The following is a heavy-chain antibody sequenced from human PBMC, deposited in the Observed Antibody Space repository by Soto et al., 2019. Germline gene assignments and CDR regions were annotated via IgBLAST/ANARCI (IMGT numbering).Heavy chain of an antibody. V-gene: IGHV3-23*01. CDR3: AKDQSVYRDTADAFDI. D-gene: IGHD5-18*01. Sequence: GGSLRLSCAASGFTFSSYAMSWVRQAPGKGLEWVSAISGSGGSTYYADSVKGRFTISRDNSKNTLYLQMNSLRAEDTAVYYCAKDQSVYRDTADAFDIWGQGTMVTVSS. CDR1: GFTFSSYA. CDR2: ISGSGGST. J-gene: IGHJ3*02.